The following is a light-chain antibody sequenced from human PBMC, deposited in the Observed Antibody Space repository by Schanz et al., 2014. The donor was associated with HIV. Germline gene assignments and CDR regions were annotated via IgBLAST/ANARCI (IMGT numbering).Light chain of an antibody. CDR2: DVT. CDR3: SSYAGSNNLI. Sequence: QSALTQPASVSGSPGQSITISCTGTSSDVGSYNLVSWYQQHPGKAPNLMIYDVTHRPSGISSRFSGSKSGNTASLTVSGLQTEDEADYYCSSYAGSNNLIFGGGTKLTVL. V-gene: IGLV2-23*02. J-gene: IGLJ2*01. CDR1: SSDVGSYNL.